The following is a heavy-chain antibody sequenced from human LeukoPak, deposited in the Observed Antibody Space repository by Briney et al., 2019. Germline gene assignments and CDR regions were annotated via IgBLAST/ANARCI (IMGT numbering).Heavy chain of an antibody. CDR3: ARRSSSWKNWFDP. D-gene: IGHD6-13*01. CDR2: IYYSGTT. J-gene: IGHJ5*02. Sequence: NSSETLSLTCTVSGGSIDSNSWTWIRQPPGKGLEWIGYIYYSGTTNYNPSLKSRVTMSVDMSKNQLSLKLSSVTAADTAVYYCARRSSSWKNWFDPWGQGTLVTVSS. CDR1: GGSIDSNS. V-gene: IGHV4-59*01.